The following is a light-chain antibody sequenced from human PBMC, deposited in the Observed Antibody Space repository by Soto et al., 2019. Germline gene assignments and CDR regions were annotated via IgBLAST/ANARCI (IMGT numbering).Light chain of an antibody. CDR3: QQYGDSPPFT. V-gene: IGKV3-20*01. CDR2: GAS. Sequence: EIVLTQSPGTLSLSPGERATLSCRASQSVSSSYLAWYQQKPGQAPRLLISGASSRATGIPDRFSGSGSGTDFTLTISRLEPDDFAVYYCQQYGDSPPFTFGPGTKEDIK. CDR1: QSVSSSY. J-gene: IGKJ3*01.